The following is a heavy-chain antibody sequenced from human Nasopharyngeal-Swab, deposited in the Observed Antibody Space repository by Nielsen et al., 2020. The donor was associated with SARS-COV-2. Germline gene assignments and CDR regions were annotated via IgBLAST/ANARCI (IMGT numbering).Heavy chain of an antibody. CDR2: ISGSGGST. CDR3: ARDGDYSGWELTDY. V-gene: IGHV3-23*01. Sequence: GESLKISCAASGFTFSSYAMSWVRQAPGKGLEWVSVISGSGGSTYYADSVKGRFTISRDNSKNTLYLQMNSLRAEDTAVYYCARDGDYSGWELTDYWGQGTLVTVSS. J-gene: IGHJ4*02. CDR1: GFTFSSYA. D-gene: IGHD1-26*01.